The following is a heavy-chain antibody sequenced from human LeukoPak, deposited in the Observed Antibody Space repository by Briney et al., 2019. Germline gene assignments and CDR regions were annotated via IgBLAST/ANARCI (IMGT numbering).Heavy chain of an antibody. D-gene: IGHD1-7*01. V-gene: IGHV1-69*13. CDR2: IIPIFGTA. CDR1: GGTFSSYA. Sequence: SVKVSCKASGGTFSSYAISWVRQAPGQGLEWMGGIIPIFGTANYAQKFQGRVTITADESTSTAYMELSSLRSEDTAVYYCAGGYNWNYLMDYWGQGTLVTVSS. J-gene: IGHJ4*02. CDR3: AGGYNWNYLMDY.